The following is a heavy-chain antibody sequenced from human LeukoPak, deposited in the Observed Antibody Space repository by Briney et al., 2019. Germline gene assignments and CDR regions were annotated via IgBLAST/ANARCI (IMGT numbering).Heavy chain of an antibody. J-gene: IGHJ5*02. D-gene: IGHD3-10*01. CDR1: GGSISSGSYY. CDR2: IYTSGST. CDR3: ARWTLREFWFDP. Sequence: SQTLSLTCTVSGGSISSGSYYWSWIRQPAGKGLEWIGRIYTSGSTNYNPSLKSQVTISVDTSKNQFSLKLSSVTAADTAVYYCARWTLREFWFDPWGQGTLVTVSS. V-gene: IGHV4-61*02.